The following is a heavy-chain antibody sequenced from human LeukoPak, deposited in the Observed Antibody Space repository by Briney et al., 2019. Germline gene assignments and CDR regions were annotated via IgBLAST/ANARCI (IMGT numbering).Heavy chain of an antibody. D-gene: IGHD3-9*01. CDR3: ARERNYDILTGYLGNWYFAL. CDR2: IYSGGST. CDR1: GFTVRSIY. J-gene: IGHJ2*01. Sequence: GGSLRLSCAASGFTVRSIYMSWVRPGPGEGLEWVSVIYSGGSTYYADSVKGRFTISRDNSKNTLYLQMNSLRAEDTAMYYCARERNYDILTGYLGNWYFALWGRGTLVTVSS. V-gene: IGHV3-53*01.